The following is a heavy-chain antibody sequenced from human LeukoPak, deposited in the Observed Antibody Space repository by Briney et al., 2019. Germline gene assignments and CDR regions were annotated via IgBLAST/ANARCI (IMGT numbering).Heavy chain of an antibody. CDR2: TRYDGSNK. D-gene: IGHD3-22*01. Sequence: GGSLRLSCAASGFTFSSYGMHWVRQAPGKGLEWVAFTRYDGSNKYYADSVKGRFTISRDNSKNTLYLQMNSLRAEDTAVYYCARSPRGYSFYFDYWGQGTLVTVSS. J-gene: IGHJ4*02. V-gene: IGHV3-30*02. CDR3: ARSPRGYSFYFDY. CDR1: GFTFSSYG.